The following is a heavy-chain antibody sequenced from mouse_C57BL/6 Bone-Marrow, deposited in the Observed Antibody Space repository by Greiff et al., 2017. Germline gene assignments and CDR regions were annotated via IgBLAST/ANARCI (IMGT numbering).Heavy chain of an antibody. CDR3: ARWGYYYGSSPPGFDV. CDR1: GYTFTSYG. V-gene: IGHV1-81*01. J-gene: IGHJ1*03. Sequence: VKLVESGAELARPGASVKLSCKASGYTFTSYGISWVKQRTGQGLEWIVEIYPRSSNTYYNEKFKGKATLTADKSSSTAYMQLRSLTSEDSAVYFGARWGYYYGSSPPGFDVWGTGTTVTVSA. D-gene: IGHD1-1*01. CDR2: IYPRSSNT.